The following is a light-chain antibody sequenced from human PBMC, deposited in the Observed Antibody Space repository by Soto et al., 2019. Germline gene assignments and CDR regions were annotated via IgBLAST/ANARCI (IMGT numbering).Light chain of an antibody. CDR2: WAS. CDR1: QSVLYSSNNKNY. J-gene: IGKJ2*01. Sequence: DIVMTQSPDSLAVSMGERATINCKSSQSVLYSSNNKNYLAWYRQKPGQPPKLLIYWASTRESGVPDRFSGSGSGTNFTLPISSLQAEDVAVYYCQQYYRTPRTFGQGTKLEIK. V-gene: IGKV4-1*01. CDR3: QQYYRTPRT.